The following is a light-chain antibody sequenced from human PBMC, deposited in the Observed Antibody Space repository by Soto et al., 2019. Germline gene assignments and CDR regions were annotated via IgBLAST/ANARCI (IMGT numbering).Light chain of an antibody. Sequence: VWTHSPATLSFSPGESATLSFRATRSVSSYLAWYQQKPGQAPRLLIYDASSRPTDIPARFSGSGSGTDFTLTISSLEPEDFALYYCQQRSNRPITFGQGTRLEIK. CDR1: RSVSSY. J-gene: IGKJ5*01. CDR2: DAS. CDR3: QQRSNRPIT. V-gene: IGKV3-11*01.